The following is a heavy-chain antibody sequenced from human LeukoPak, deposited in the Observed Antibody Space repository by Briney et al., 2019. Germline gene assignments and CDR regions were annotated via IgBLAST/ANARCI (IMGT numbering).Heavy chain of an antibody. Sequence: GESLRLSCAASGFTLNIYVMSCVRHAPGKGLEWVAGISGSGGSTGYAESVKGRFTISRDNSKNTLYLHMNSLRAEDTAVYYCAKDRRIAAAYLFDYWGQGTLVSVSS. J-gene: IGHJ4*02. D-gene: IGHD6-13*01. CDR2: ISGSGGST. CDR1: GFTLNIYV. CDR3: AKDRRIAAAYLFDY. V-gene: IGHV3-23*01.